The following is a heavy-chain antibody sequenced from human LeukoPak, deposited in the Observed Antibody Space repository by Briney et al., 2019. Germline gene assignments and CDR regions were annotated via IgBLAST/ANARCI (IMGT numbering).Heavy chain of an antibody. D-gene: IGHD3-3*01. CDR1: GGSISSGDYY. J-gene: IGHJ6*03. CDR3: ARDFPTPPYYYYYYMDV. CDR2: IYYSGST. Sequence: PSQTLSLTCTVSGGSISSGDYYWSWIRQPPGKGLEWIGYIYYSGSTYYNPSLKSRVTISVDTSKNQFSLKLSSVTAADTAVYCCARDFPTPPYYYYYYMDVWGKGTTVTVSS. V-gene: IGHV4-30-4*08.